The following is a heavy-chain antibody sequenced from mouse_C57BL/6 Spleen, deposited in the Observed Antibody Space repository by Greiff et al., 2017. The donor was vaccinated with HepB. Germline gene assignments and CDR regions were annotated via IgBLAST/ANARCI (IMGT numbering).Heavy chain of an antibody. CDR3: ARNKLLYYYAMDY. CDR1: GYTFTSYW. J-gene: IGHJ4*01. V-gene: IGHV1-64*01. CDR2: IHPNSGST. Sequence: QVQLQQPGAELVKPGASVKLSCKASGYTFTSYWMHWVKQRPGQGLEWIGMIHPNSGSTNYNEKFKSKATLTVDKSSSTAYMQLSSLTSEDSAVYYCARNKLLYYYAMDYWGQGTSVTVSS. D-gene: IGHD1-3*01.